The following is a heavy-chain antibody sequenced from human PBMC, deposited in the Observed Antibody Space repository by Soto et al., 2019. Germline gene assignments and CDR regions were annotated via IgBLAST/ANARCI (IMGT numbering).Heavy chain of an antibody. D-gene: IGHD6-13*01. CDR3: ERRYIAASATALDL. CDR1: GYRVSTYW. V-gene: IGHV5-51*01. Sequence: GRSLEISCQGLGYRVSTYWIHWVRQLPGKGLESVVIIYPADSDTRYSPSFQGQVTISADKTISTTYLRWSSLKASDTTMYFCERRYIAASATALDLWGQGTPVTVSS. CDR2: IYPADSDT. J-gene: IGHJ5*02.